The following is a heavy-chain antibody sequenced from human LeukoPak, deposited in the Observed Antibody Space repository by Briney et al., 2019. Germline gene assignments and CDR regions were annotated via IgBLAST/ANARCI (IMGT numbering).Heavy chain of an antibody. V-gene: IGHV4-39*01. CDR1: GGSISSSGYY. J-gene: IGHJ3*02. CDR2: FYYTGSI. CDR3: ARHSRSGYGDYESAFDI. D-gene: IGHD5-12*01. Sequence: SETLSLTCIVSGGSISSSGYYWDWIRQPPGKGLEWIGNFYYTGSIYYNPSLKSRITISVDTSKNQFSLKLRSVTAADTAVYYCARHSRSGYGDYESAFDIWGQGTMVTVSS.